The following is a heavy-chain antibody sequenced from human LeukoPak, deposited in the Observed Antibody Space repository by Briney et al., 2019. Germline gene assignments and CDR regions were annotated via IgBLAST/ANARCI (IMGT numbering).Heavy chain of an antibody. Sequence: PSETLSLTCAVSGASVSSGGYAWSWIRLPPGKGLEWIGYNGNSNYNPSLKSRVTISLDTSKNQFSLKLSSVTAADTAVYYCARVYDSSGYHDAFDIWGQGTMVTVSS. D-gene: IGHD3-22*01. CDR2: NGNS. V-gene: IGHV4-61*08. CDR3: ARVYDSSGYHDAFDI. CDR1: GASVSSGGYA. J-gene: IGHJ3*02.